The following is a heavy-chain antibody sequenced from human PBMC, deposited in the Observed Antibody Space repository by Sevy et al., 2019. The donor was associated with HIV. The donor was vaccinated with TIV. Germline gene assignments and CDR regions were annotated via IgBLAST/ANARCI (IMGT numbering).Heavy chain of an antibody. V-gene: IGHV1-2*02. CDR3: ARGHCSGGSGYSDY. CDR2: INPNSGGT. CDR1: GYTFTGYY. D-gene: IGHD2-15*01. Sequence: ASVNVSCKASGYTFTGYYMHWVRQAPGQGLEWMGWINPNSGGTNYAQKFQGRVTMTRDTSISTTYMELSRLRSDDTAVYYCARGHCSGGSGYSDYWGQGTLVTVSS. J-gene: IGHJ4*02.